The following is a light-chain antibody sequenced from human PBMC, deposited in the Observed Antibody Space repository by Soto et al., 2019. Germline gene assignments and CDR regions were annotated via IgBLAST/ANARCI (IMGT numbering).Light chain of an antibody. CDR2: EVS. CDR3: SSYTASSTLV. V-gene: IGLV2-14*01. Sequence: QSALTQPASVSGSPGQSITISCTGTSSDVGGRQYVSWYQQHPGKAPKLMIYEVSNRPSGVSNRFSASKSGNTASLTISGLQAEDEADYYCSSYTASSTLVFGTGTKGTVL. CDR1: SSDVGGRQY. J-gene: IGLJ1*01.